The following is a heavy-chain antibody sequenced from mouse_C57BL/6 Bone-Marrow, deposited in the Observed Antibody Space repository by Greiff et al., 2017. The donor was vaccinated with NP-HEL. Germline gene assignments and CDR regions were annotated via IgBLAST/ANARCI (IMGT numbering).Heavy chain of an antibody. V-gene: IGHV1-15*01. CDR3: TRDSNGFAY. D-gene: IGHD2-5*01. CDR1: GYTFTDYE. J-gene: IGHJ3*01. CDR2: IDPETGGT. Sequence: VKLMESGAELVRPGASVTLSCKASGYTFTDYEMHWVKQTPVHGLEWIGAIDPETGGTAYNQKFKGKAILTADKSSSTAYMELRSLTSEDSAVYYCTRDSNGFAYWGQGTLVTVSA.